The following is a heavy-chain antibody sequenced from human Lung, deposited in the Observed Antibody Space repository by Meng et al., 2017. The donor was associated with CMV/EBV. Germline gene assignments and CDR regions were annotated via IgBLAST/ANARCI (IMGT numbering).Heavy chain of an antibody. Sequence: GESXKISCAASGFTFSSYWMHWVRQAPGKGLVWVSCINSGGSSTSYADSVKGRFTISRDNAKNTLYLQMNSLRAEDTAVYYCARVPSYCGGDCYDPGKQPLDDXGQGXLVTVSS. CDR2: INSGGSST. J-gene: IGHJ4*02. V-gene: IGHV3-74*01. CDR1: GFTFSSYW. CDR3: ARVPSYCGGDCYDPGKQPLDD. D-gene: IGHD2-21*01.